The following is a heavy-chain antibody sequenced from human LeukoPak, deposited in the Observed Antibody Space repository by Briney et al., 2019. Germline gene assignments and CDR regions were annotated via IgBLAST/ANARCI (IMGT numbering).Heavy chain of an antibody. CDR3: ASGTFWSGYYSYAFDI. D-gene: IGHD3-3*01. J-gene: IGHJ3*02. V-gene: IGHV4-38-2*01. CDR2: IYHSGST. CDR1: GYSISSGYY. Sequence: SETLSLTCAVSGYSISSGYYWGWIRQPPGKGLEWIGSIYHSGSTYYNPSLKSRVTISVDTSKNQFSLKLSSVTAADTSVYYCASGTFWSGYYSYAFDIWGQGTMVTVSS.